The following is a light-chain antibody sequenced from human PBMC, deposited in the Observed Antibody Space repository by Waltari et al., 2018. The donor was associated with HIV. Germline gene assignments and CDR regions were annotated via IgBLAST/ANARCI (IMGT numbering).Light chain of an antibody. CDR3: QQYGSSPPYS. CDR2: GAS. V-gene: IGKV3-20*01. J-gene: IGKJ2*03. CDR1: QSVSSSY. Sequence: EIVFTQSPGTLPLPPGERATLSCRASQSVSSSYFAWYQQKPGQAPRLLIYGASSRATGIPDRFSGSGSGTDFTLTISRLEPEDFAVYYCQQYGSSPPYSFGQGTKLEIK.